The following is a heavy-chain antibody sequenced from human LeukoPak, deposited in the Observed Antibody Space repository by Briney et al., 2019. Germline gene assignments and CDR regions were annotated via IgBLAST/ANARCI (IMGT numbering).Heavy chain of an antibody. J-gene: IGHJ4*02. CDR3: AAPGIAVAGRPHYFDY. V-gene: IGHV4-34*01. CDR2: INHSGST. D-gene: IGHD6-19*01. Sequence: SETLSLTCAVYGGSFSGYYWSWIRQPPGKGLEWIGEINHSGSTNYNPSLKSRVTISVDTSKNQFSLKLSSVTAADTAVYYCAAPGIAVAGRPHYFDYWGQGTLVTVSS. CDR1: GGSFSGYY.